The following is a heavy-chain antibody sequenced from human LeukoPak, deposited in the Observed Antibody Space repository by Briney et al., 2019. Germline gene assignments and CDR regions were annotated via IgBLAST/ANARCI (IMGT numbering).Heavy chain of an antibody. Sequence: GGSLRLSCAASGFTFSSYAMNRVRQAPGKGLEWVSGISASGGSTYYADSVKGRFTISRDNSKSTVYLQMNSLRTDDTAVYYCAKVWKEQLVRSGAFDIWGQGTMVIVSS. CDR1: GFTFSSYA. CDR3: AKVWKEQLVRSGAFDI. V-gene: IGHV3-23*01. D-gene: IGHD6-13*01. J-gene: IGHJ3*02. CDR2: ISASGGST.